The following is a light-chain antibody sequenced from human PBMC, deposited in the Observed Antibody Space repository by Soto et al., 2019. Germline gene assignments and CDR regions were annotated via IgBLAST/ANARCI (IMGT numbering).Light chain of an antibody. CDR3: QYYGSSIT. CDR2: GAS. Sequence: EIVLTQSPGTLSLSLGERATLSCRASQSVSSNSLAWYQQKPGQAPRLFIYGASSRATGIPDRFSGSGSGTDFILTISRLEPEDFAVYYCQYYGSSITFGQGTRLEI. V-gene: IGKV3-20*01. J-gene: IGKJ5*01. CDR1: QSVSSNS.